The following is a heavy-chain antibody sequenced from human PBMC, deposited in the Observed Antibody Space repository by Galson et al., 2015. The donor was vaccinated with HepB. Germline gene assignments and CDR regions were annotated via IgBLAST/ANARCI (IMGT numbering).Heavy chain of an antibody. Sequence: SLRLSCAASGFTFTTYAMSWVRQAPGKGLEWISGISGSGGNTYYADSVKGRFTISRDNSKNTLYLQMNSLRAEDTAVYYCAKNNRDSSGYYYPSDHDAFDIWGQGTMITVSS. CDR1: GFTFTTYA. J-gene: IGHJ3*02. D-gene: IGHD3-22*01. CDR3: AKNNRDSSGYYYPSDHDAFDI. V-gene: IGHV3-23*01. CDR2: ISGSGGNT.